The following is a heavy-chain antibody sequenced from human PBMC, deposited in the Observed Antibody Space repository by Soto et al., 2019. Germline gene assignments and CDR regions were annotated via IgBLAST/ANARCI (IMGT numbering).Heavy chain of an antibody. J-gene: IGHJ5*02. CDR1: GGSISSGDYY. CDR2: IYYSGST. CDR3: ARERPDGSRLDP. V-gene: IGHV4-30-4*01. D-gene: IGHD6-13*01. Sequence: QVQLQESGPGLVKPSQTLSLTCTVSGGSISSGDYYWSWIRQPPGKGLEWIGYIYYSGSTYYNPSLTSRVTISVDTSNNQCSLKLSSVTAADTAVYCCARERPDGSRLDPWGQGTLVTVSS.